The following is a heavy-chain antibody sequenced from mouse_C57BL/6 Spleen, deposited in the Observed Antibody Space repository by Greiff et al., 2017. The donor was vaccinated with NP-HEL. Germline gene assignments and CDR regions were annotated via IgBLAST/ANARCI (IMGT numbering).Heavy chain of an antibody. CDR3: ERTSSPDYFDY. V-gene: IGHV1-69*01. J-gene: IGHJ2*01. CDR1: GYTFTSYW. CDR2: IDPSDSYT. Sequence: QVQLQQPGAELVMPGASVKLSCKASGYTFTSYWMHWVKQRPGQGLEWIGEIDPSDSYTNYNQKFKGKSTLTVDKSSSTAYMQLSSLTSEDSAVYYCERTSSPDYFDYWGQGTTLTVSS.